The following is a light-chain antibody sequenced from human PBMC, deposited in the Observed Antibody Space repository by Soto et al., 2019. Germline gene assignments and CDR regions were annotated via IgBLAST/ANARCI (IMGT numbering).Light chain of an antibody. CDR1: RGIGDR. J-gene: IGKJ1*01. CDR3: PQASTFPRT. Sequence: DVQMPQSPPSVSAAVGDRVTLTCRASRGIGDRLAWFQHKPGKAPQLLIQTASTLVRETPSRFSGSGSGTDFLLTINNLQPEDFATYYCPQASTFPRTFGQGTKVDIK. CDR2: TAS. V-gene: IGKV1-12*01.